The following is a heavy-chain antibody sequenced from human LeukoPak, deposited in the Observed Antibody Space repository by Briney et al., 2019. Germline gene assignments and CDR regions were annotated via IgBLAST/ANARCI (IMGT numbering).Heavy chain of an antibody. CDR2: IYIGRFYTTGST. J-gene: IGHJ1*01. Sequence: PSQTLSLTCTVSGVSISSGNYYYSWIRQPAGKGLEWIGRIYIGRFYTTGSTNYNPSLESRVTISIDTSKNQFSLNLNSVTAADTAVYFCVRESSRYSITEEYFQHWGQGTLVTVSS. CDR3: VRESSRYSITEEYFQH. CDR1: GVSISSGNYY. V-gene: IGHV4-61*02. D-gene: IGHD6-13*01.